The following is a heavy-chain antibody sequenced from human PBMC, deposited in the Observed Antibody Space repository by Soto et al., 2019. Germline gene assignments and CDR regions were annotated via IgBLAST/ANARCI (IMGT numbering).Heavy chain of an antibody. J-gene: IGHJ6*02. Sequence: QVQLVQSGDEVKKPGASVKVSCKASGYIFVNYGIAWVRQAPRQGLEWMGWISPYTGNTHSASKVQGRLTMTTDTSASIAYMDLGSLTSDGTAVNYCVMVDNYVTPTPQDVWGQGTTVTVSS. D-gene: IGHD3-16*01. CDR3: VMVDNYVTPTPQDV. CDR2: ISPYTGNT. V-gene: IGHV1-18*01. CDR1: GYIFVNYG.